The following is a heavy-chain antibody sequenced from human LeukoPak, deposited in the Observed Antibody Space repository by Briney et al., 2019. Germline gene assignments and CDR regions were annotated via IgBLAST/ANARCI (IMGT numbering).Heavy chain of an antibody. J-gene: IGHJ6*03. CDR2: IHYSGST. D-gene: IGHD5-12*01. CDR1: GGSISSYY. Sequence: PSETLSLTCTVSGGSISSYYWSWIRQPPGKGLEWIGYIHYSGSTNYNPSLKSRVTISVDTSKNQFSLKLSSVTAADTAVYYCARYSGYDGYYYYYYYMDVWGKGTTVTVSS. V-gene: IGHV4-59*01. CDR3: ARYSGYDGYYYYYYYMDV.